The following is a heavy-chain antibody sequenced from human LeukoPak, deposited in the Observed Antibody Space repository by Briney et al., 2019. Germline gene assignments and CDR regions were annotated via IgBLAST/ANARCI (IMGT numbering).Heavy chain of an antibody. CDR2: ISYDGNTI. Sequence: PGGSLRLSCAASEFTFSNYALHWVRQAPGKGLQWVAVISYDGNTIHYADSVKGRFTISRDNSKNTLYLQMNSLRAEDTAVYYCAKDVVVVVVAARNDAFDIWGQGTMVTVSS. J-gene: IGHJ3*02. V-gene: IGHV3-30-3*01. CDR3: AKDVVVVVVAARNDAFDI. CDR1: EFTFSNYA. D-gene: IGHD2-15*01.